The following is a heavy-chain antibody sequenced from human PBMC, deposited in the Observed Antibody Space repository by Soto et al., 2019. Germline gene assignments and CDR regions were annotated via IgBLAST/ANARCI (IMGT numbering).Heavy chain of an antibody. Sequence: SETQPLSWRFSDCYISGHYGRWIRQPPGKGLEWIGYIYNSGSTNDNPSLKSRVTISVDTSKNQFSLKLSSVTAADTSVYYWARQQAGTGVDYWGQGTLAPVS. CDR2: IYNSGST. V-gene: IGHV4-59*11. CDR3: ARQQAGTGVDY. D-gene: IGHD6-13*01. J-gene: IGHJ4*02. CDR1: DCYISGHY.